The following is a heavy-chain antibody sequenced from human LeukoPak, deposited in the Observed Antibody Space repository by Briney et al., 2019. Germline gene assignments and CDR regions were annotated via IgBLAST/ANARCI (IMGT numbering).Heavy chain of an antibody. Sequence: PGGSLRLSCAASGFTFSSYSMNWVRQAPGKGLEWVASINHNGNVNYYVDSVKGRFTISRDNAKNSLYLQMSNLRAEDTAVYYCARKYRGAFPTAPDYWGQGTLVTVSS. J-gene: IGHJ4*02. CDR3: ARKYRGAFPTAPDY. CDR2: INHNGNVN. D-gene: IGHD3-10*01. V-gene: IGHV3-7*03. CDR1: GFTFSSYS.